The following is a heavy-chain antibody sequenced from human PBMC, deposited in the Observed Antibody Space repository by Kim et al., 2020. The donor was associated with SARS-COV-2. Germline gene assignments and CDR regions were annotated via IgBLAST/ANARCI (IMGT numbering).Heavy chain of an antibody. D-gene: IGHD3-10*01. Sequence: GGSLRLSCAASGFTFSSYAMSWVRQAPGKGLEWVSVINSGGSSTYYADSVKGRFPISRDNSKNTLYLQMNSLRAEDTAVYYCAKGPYGSGTYYSDYWGQGTLVTVSS. V-gene: IGHV3-23*03. J-gene: IGHJ4*02. CDR2: INSGGSST. CDR3: AKGPYGSGTYYSDY. CDR1: GFTFSSYA.